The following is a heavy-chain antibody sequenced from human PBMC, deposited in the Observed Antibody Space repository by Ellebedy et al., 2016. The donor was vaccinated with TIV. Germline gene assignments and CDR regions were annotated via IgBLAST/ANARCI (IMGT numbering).Heavy chain of an antibody. D-gene: IGHD4-17*01. CDR1: GGSISSYY. Sequence: SETLSLTCTVSGGSISSYYWSWIRQPPGKGLEWIGYIYYSGSFNYNPSLKSRVSISGDVSKNHFSLKLSSVTAADTAVYYCARAKGYGDYFDSWGQGTLVTVSS. CDR2: IYYSGSF. CDR3: ARAKGYGDYFDS. J-gene: IGHJ4*02. V-gene: IGHV4-59*01.